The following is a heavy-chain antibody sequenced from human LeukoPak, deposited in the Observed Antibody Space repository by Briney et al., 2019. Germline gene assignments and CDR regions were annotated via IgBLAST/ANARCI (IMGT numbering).Heavy chain of an antibody. J-gene: IGHJ4*02. Sequence: GESLKISCKGSGYSFTSYWIGWVRKMPGKGPERMGIIYPGDSDTRYSPSFQGQVTISADKSISTAYLQWSSLKATDTAMYYCARDSSSWNGEIDYWGQGTLVTVSS. CDR1: GYSFTSYW. CDR2: IYPGDSDT. V-gene: IGHV5-51*01. D-gene: IGHD6-13*01. CDR3: ARDSSSWNGEIDY.